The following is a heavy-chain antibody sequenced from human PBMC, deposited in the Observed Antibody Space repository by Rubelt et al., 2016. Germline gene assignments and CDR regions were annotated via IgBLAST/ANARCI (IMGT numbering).Heavy chain of an antibody. D-gene: IGHD6-19*01. V-gene: IGHV3-7*01. CDR2: IKKDGSEV. J-gene: IGHJ4*02. CDR3: AGGSGWRIDN. Sequence: EVQLVESGGGLVQPGGSLRLSCAGSGFRRLNWVRQAPGKGREWVAIIKKDGSEVIYGASGKGRFTISSNNANNSLYLKMNRMRADDTAVYYWAGGSGWRIDNWGQGTLVTVSS. CDR1: GFRR.